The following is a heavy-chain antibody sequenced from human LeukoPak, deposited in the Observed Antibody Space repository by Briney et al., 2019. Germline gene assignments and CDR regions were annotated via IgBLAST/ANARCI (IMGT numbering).Heavy chain of an antibody. CDR3: ARYQTGTMFAV. V-gene: IGHV4-4*02. J-gene: IGHJ4*02. CDR1: GVSISSNNW. Sequence: SETLSLTCAVSGVSISSNNWWNWVRQPPGKGLEWIGEIYHSGSSNYNPSLKSRVTISVDKSKNQLSLKLYSVTAADTAIYYCARYQTGTMFAVWGQGTLVTISS. D-gene: IGHD1/OR15-1a*01. CDR2: IYHSGSS.